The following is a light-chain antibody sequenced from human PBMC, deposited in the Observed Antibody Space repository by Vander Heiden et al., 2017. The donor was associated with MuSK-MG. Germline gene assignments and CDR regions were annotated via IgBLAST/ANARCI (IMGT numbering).Light chain of an antibody. CDR2: AAS. Sequence: ASVGDRVTITCRASQAISIYLAWFQQKPGKVPKLLIYAASTLQSGVPSRFRGSGSGTDFTLTISSLQPEDVATYFCQNYNSAPNTFGGGTKVEIK. V-gene: IGKV1-27*01. CDR3: QNYNSAPNT. J-gene: IGKJ4*01. CDR1: QAISIY.